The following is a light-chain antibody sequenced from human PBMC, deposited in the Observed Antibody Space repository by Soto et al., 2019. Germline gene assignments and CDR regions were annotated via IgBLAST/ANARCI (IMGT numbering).Light chain of an antibody. CDR2: GAS. CDR3: QQYGSSPRT. Sequence: EIVLTQSPGTLSLSPGDRSTLSCRASQSVSSSYFGWYQQKPGQAPRLLIYGASSRSTGIPDRFSGSGSGTDFTLTISRLEPEDFAVYYCQQYGSSPRTFGQGTKVEIK. CDR1: QSVSSSY. V-gene: IGKV3-20*01. J-gene: IGKJ1*01.